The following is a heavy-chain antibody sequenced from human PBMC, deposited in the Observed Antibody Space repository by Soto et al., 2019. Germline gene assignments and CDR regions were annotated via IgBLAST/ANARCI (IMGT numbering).Heavy chain of an antibody. CDR1: GFTFSDDF. J-gene: IGHJ4*02. CDR2: ISSAGTTT. Sequence: PGGSLRLSCTASGFTFSDDFMSWIRQAPGKGLEWISYISSAGTTTYYAESVQGRFTISRDNAKNSLYLEMNSLRADDTAVYFCARDFPQEPASFDYWGQGTLVTVSS. V-gene: IGHV3-11*01. CDR3: ARDFPQEPASFDY.